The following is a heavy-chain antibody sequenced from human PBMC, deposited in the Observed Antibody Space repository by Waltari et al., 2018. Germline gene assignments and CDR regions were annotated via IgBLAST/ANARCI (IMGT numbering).Heavy chain of an antibody. CDR3: ARGGLYYYGSDPHWDFDL. Sequence: QVQLQESGPGLVKPSETLSLTCTVSGGSISSYYWSWIRQPPGKGLEWIGYIYYSGSTNDNPSLKSRVTRSVDTSKNQCSLKLSSVTAADTAVYYCARGGLYYYGSDPHWDFDLWGRGTLVTVSS. CDR2: IYYSGST. CDR1: GGSISSYY. V-gene: IGHV4-59*01. J-gene: IGHJ2*01. D-gene: IGHD3-10*01.